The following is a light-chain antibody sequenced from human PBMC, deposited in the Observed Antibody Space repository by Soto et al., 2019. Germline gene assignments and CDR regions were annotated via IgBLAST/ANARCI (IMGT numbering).Light chain of an antibody. CDR3: VSYAGSNKGA. CDR1: SSDVGTYNS. J-gene: IGLJ2*01. Sequence: QSVLTQPPSASGSPGQSVTISCTGTSSDVGTYNSVSWYQQHPGKAPKLMIYEVSQRPSGVPDRFSGSKSGNTASLTVSGLQAEDEADYYCVSYAGSNKGAFGGGTKVTVL. V-gene: IGLV2-8*01. CDR2: EVS.